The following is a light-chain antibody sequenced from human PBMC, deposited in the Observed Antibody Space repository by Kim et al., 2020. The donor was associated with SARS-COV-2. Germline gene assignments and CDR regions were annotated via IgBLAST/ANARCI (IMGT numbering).Light chain of an antibody. Sequence: SDAEGDRVTITGRTSQSISSWLAWYQQKPGKAPKILIYQASSLASGVPSRFSGSGSGTEFTLTISSLQPDDFATYYCQQYNNYLYTFGQGTKLEI. CDR2: QAS. CDR1: QSISSW. V-gene: IGKV1-5*03. J-gene: IGKJ2*01. CDR3: QQYNNYLYT.